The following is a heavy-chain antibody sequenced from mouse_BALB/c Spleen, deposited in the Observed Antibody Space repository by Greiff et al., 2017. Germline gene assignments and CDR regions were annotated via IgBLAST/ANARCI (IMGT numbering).Heavy chain of an antibody. Sequence: DVHLVESGGGLVKPGGSLKLSCAASGFAFSSYDMSWVRQTPEKRLEWVAYISSGGGSTYYPDTVKGRFTISRDNAKNTLYLQMSSLKSEDTAMYYCARHKGLRGYAMDYWGQGTSVTVSS. CDR1: GFAFSSYD. J-gene: IGHJ4*01. D-gene: IGHD1-1*01. CDR3: ARHKGLRGYAMDY. CDR2: ISSGGGST. V-gene: IGHV5-12-1*01.